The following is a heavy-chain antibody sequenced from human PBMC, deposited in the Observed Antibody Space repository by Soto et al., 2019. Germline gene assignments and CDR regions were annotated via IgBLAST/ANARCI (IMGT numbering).Heavy chain of an antibody. CDR2: INHSGST. Sequence: PSETLSLTCAVYGGSFSGYYWSWIRQSPGKGLEWIGEINHSGSTNYNPSLKSRVTISIDTSKNQFALKLSSVTAADTAVYYCARGDDYWGLGVLVTVSS. CDR1: GGSFSGYY. J-gene: IGHJ4*02. V-gene: IGHV4-34*01. CDR3: ARGDDY.